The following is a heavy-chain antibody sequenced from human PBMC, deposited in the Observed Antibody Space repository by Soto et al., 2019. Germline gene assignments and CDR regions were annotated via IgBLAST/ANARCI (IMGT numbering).Heavy chain of an antibody. V-gene: IGHV1-18*01. Sequence: QVQLVQSGTEVKKPGASVKVSCMASGYTFTHHGISWVRQAPGQGPEWMGWISCYNGDTKYAQNFQGRVTLTTDTYATTAYMELRSLRSDDTAVYYCARDPANTSGRYQFFDFWGQGTLVAVSS. CDR3: ARDPANTSGRYQFFDF. CDR2: ISCYNGDT. J-gene: IGHJ4*02. D-gene: IGHD2-15*01. CDR1: GYTFTHHG.